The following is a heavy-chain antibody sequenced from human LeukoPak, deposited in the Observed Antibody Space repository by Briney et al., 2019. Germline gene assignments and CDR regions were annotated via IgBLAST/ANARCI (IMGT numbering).Heavy chain of an antibody. CDR3: ARDSYGSGSYYRIDY. D-gene: IGHD3-10*01. V-gene: IGHV3-48*04. J-gene: IGHJ4*02. CDR1: GFTFSNYG. CDR2: ISSSSSTI. Sequence: GGSLRLSCAASGFTFSNYGMSWVRQAPGKGLEWVSYISSSSSTIYCADSVKGRFTISRDNAKNSLYLQMNSLRAEDTAVYYCARDSYGSGSYYRIDYWGQGTLVTVSS.